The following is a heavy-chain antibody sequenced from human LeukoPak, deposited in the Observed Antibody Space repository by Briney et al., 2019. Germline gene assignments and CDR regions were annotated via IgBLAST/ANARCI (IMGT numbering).Heavy chain of an antibody. CDR2: IRSNGRDT. J-gene: IGHJ5*02. V-gene: IGHV3-23*01. Sequence: GGSLRLSCAASGFTISTYAMSWVRQAPGKGLEWVSNIRSNGRDTYYTDSVKGRFTISRDNSKNTLYLEMNSLRAEDTAVYYCAKGGYTTCFDPWGQGTLVTVSS. CDR1: GFTISTYA. D-gene: IGHD2-15*01. CDR3: AKGGYTTCFDP.